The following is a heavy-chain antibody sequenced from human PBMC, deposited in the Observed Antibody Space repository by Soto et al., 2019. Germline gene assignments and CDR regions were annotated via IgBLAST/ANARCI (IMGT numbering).Heavy chain of an antibody. CDR3: AVGIAVAGTLAY. V-gene: IGHV4-4*02. CDR1: GGSVSSSNW. CDR2: IYHSGST. J-gene: IGHJ4*02. Sequence: SLTCAVSGGSVSSSNWWSWVRQPPGKGLEWIGEIYHSGSTNYNPSLKSRVTISVDKSKNQFSLKLSSVTAADTAVYYCAVGIAVAGTLAYWGQGTLVTVSS. D-gene: IGHD6-19*01.